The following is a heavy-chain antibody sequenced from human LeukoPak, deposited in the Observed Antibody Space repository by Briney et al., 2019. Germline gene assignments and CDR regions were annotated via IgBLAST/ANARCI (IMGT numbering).Heavy chain of an antibody. CDR3: ARDCSGSSCYWIH. CDR2: SSAYNGNT. D-gene: IGHD2-15*01. Sequence: ASVKVSCKASRYTFSSYGISWVRQAPGQGLEWLGYSSAYNGNTNYAQKVQGRITMTTDTSTSTAYMEMRSLRSDDTAVYYCARDCSGSSCYWIHWGQGTLVTVSS. V-gene: IGHV1-18*01. J-gene: IGHJ4*02. CDR1: RYTFSSYG.